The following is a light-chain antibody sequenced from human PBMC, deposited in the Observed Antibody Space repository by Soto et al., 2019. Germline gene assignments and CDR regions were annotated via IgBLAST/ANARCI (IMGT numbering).Light chain of an antibody. V-gene: IGLV2-14*01. CDR1: SSDVGGYDY. CDR2: EVT. CDR3: SSYTTTSTYV. Sequence: QSALTQPASGSGSPGQSVTISCTGTSSDVGGYDYVSWYQQHPGKAPKFMIYEVTNRPSGVSHRFSGSKSGNTASLTISGLQAEDEADYYCSSYTTTSTYVFATGPKVIVL. J-gene: IGLJ1*01.